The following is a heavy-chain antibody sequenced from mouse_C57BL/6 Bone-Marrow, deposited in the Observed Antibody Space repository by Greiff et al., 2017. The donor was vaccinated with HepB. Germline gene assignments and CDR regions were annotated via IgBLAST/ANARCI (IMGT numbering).Heavy chain of an antibody. V-gene: IGHV1-15*01. D-gene: IGHD1-1*01. CDR2: IDPETGGT. Sequence: VKLQESGAELVRPGASVTLSCKASGYTFTDYEMHWVKQTPVHGREWIEAIDPETGGTAYKQKLKGKAILTADKSSSTAYMELRSLTSEDSAVYYCTNPYYYGADFDVWGTGTTVTVSS. J-gene: IGHJ1*03. CDR3: TNPYYYGADFDV. CDR1: GYTFTDYE.